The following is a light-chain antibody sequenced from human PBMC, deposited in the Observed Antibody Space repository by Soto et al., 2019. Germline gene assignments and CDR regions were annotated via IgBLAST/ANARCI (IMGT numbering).Light chain of an antibody. J-gene: IGLJ3*02. CDR1: SSDVGGYNY. CDR3: SSYTSSSTRV. CDR2: EVS. V-gene: IGLV2-14*01. Sequence: QSALTQPASVSGSPGQSITISCTGTSSDVGGYNYVSWYQQHPGKAPKLMIYEVSHRPSGVSNRFSGSKSGNTASLTIYGLQAEDEAYYYCSSYTSSSTRVLGGGTKLTVL.